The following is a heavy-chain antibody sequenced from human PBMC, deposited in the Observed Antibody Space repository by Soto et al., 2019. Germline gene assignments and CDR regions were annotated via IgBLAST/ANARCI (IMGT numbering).Heavy chain of an antibody. Sequence: SETLSLTCTVTGDSISSRSYYWGWIRQPPGKGLEWIGSIYYSGSTYNSPSLRSRVSMSIDTSKDQFSLKLKSVTAADTALYFCARQRTSVVTQAYFDVWGTGSLVTVSS. V-gene: IGHV4-39*01. D-gene: IGHD2-21*02. CDR3: ARQRTSVVTQAYFDV. CDR2: IYYSGST. J-gene: IGHJ4*02. CDR1: GDSISSRSYY.